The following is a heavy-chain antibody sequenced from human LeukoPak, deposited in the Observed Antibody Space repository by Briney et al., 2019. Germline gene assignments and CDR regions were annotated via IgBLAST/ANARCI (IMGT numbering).Heavy chain of an antibody. Sequence: PGGSLRLSCAASGFTFSSYGMHWVRQAPGKGLEWVAVISYDGSNKYYADSVKGRFTISRDNSKNTLYLQMNSLRAEDTAVYYCAKAKEMVRGVSRYYYGMDVWGQGTTVTVSS. J-gene: IGHJ6*02. CDR1: GFTFSSYG. D-gene: IGHD3-10*01. CDR2: ISYDGSNK. CDR3: AKAKEMVRGVSRYYYGMDV. V-gene: IGHV3-30*18.